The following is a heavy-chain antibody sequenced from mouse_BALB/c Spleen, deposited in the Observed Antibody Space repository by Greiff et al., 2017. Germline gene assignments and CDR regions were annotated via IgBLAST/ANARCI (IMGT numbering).Heavy chain of an antibody. CDR1: GYTFTSFW. D-gene: IGHD1-1*02. Sequence: QVQLKQPGAELARPGASVKLSCKASGYTFTSFWMQWVKQRPGQGLEWIGAIDPGDGDTRYTQKFKGKATLTADKSSSTAYMQLSSLASEDSAVYYCARNYDYAMDYWGQGTTVTVSS. CDR3: ARNYDYAMDY. V-gene: IGHV1-87*01. CDR2: IDPGDGDT. J-gene: IGHJ4*01.